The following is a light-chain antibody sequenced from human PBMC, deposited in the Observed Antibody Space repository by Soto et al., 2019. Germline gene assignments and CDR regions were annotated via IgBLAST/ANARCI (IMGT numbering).Light chain of an antibody. CDR2: QDS. CDR1: KLGDKY. J-gene: IGLJ2*01. V-gene: IGLV3-1*01. Sequence: SYELTQPRSVSVSPGQTASITCSGDKLGDKYACWYQQKPGQSPVLVIYQDSKRPSGIPERFSGSNSGNTATLTISGTQAMDEADYYCQAWDSGYVVFGGGTKLTVL. CDR3: QAWDSGYVV.